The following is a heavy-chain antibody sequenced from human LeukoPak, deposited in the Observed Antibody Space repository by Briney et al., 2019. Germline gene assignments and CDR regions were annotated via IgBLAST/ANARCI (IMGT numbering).Heavy chain of an antibody. Sequence: ASVKVSCKASGYTYTSYGISWVRQAPGQGFEWVGWISAYNGNTNYAQKLQGRVTMTTNTSTSTAYMELRSLRSDDTAVYYCAREGHYYDSSGLFDYWGQGTLVTVSS. CDR2: ISAYNGNT. CDR3: AREGHYYDSSGLFDY. CDR1: GYTYTSYG. V-gene: IGHV1-18*01. D-gene: IGHD3-22*01. J-gene: IGHJ4*02.